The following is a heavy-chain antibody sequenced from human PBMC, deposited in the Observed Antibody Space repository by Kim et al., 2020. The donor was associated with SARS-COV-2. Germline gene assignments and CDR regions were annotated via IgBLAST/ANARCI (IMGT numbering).Heavy chain of an antibody. CDR3: AKDRAAAAGTGQFDY. J-gene: IGHJ4*02. D-gene: IGHD6-13*01. V-gene: IGHV3-23*01. Sequence: ADAVRGRFTISRDISQNTVFLQVTSLRDDDTAVYYCAKDRAAAAGTGQFDYWGQGTLVTVSS.